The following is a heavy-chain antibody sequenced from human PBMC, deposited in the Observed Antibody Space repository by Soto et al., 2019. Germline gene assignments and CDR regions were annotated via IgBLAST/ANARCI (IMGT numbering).Heavy chain of an antibody. CDR3: ARGLGLYYFDY. CDR1: GYTFTSYA. D-gene: IGHD1-26*01. CDR2: INAGNGNT. J-gene: IGHJ4*02. V-gene: IGHV1-3*01. Sequence: QVQLVQSGAEVKKPGASVKVSCKASGYTFTSYAMHWVRQAPGQRLEWMGWINAGNGNTKYSQKFQGRVTITRDTTAGTAYMGVSSLRSEDTAVYYSARGLGLYYFDYLGQGNPVTVPS.